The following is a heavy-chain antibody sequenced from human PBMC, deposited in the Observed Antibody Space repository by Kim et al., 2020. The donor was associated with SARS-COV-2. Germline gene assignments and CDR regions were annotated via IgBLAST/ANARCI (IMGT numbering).Heavy chain of an antibody. CDR3: ARDQGYGSGSYYY. Sequence: GGSLRLSCAASGFTFSSYWMSCVRQAPGKGLEWVANIKQDGSEKYYVDSVKGRFTISRDNAKNSLYLQMNSLRAEDTAVYYCARDQGYGSGSYYYWGQGTLVTVSS. V-gene: IGHV3-7*03. CDR2: IKQDGSEK. CDR1: GFTFSSYW. J-gene: IGHJ4*02. D-gene: IGHD3-10*01.